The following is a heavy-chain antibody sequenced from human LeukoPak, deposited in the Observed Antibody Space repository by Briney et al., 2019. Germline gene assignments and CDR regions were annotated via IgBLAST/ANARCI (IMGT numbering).Heavy chain of an antibody. CDR2: IYTSGST. CDR1: GGSISSGSYY. Sequence: IPSQTLSLTCTVSGGSISSGSYYWSWIRQPAGKGLEWIGRIYTSGSTNYNPSLKSRVTISVDTSKDQFSLKLSSVTAADTAAYYCARENGMITFGGVIATFDYWGQGTLVTVSS. V-gene: IGHV4-61*02. CDR3: ARENGMITFGGVIATFDY. J-gene: IGHJ4*02. D-gene: IGHD3-16*02.